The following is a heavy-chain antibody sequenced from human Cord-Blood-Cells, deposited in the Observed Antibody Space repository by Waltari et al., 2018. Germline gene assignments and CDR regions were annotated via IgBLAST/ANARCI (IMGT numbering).Heavy chain of an antibody. CDR2: IYHSGST. J-gene: IGHJ6*02. CDR3: ASGPRFGELYYYYYGMDV. CDR1: GYSISSGYY. Sequence: QVRLQESGPGLVKPSETLSLTCAVSGYSISSGYYWGWIRQPPGKGLEWIGSIYHSGSTSYNPSRKSRVTISVDTSKNQFSLKLSSVTAADTAVYYCASGPRFGELYYYYYGMDVWGQGTTVTVSS. V-gene: IGHV4-38-2*01. D-gene: IGHD3-10*01.